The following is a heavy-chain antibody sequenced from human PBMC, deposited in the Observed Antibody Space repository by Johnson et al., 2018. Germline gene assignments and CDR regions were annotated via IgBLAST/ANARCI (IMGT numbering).Heavy chain of an antibody. CDR1: GFTFSSYG. D-gene: IGHD1-7*01. V-gene: IGHV3-30*18. J-gene: IGHJ3*02. Sequence: QVQLVQSGGGLIQPGGSLRLSCAASGFTFSSYGMHWVRQAPGKGLEWVAVISYDGSNKYYADSVKGRFTISRDNSKNTLYLQMNSLRAEDTAVYYCAKEFFRYNWNYGGNAFDIVGQGTMVTVSS. CDR2: ISYDGSNK. CDR3: AKEFFRYNWNYGGNAFDI.